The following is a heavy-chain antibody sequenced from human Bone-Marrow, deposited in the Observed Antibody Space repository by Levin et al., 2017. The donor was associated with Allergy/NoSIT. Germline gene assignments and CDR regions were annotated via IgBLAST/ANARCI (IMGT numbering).Heavy chain of an antibody. D-gene: IGHD1-1*01. CDR2: ISYDGRDT. CDR3: ATTGSHNVGYFNY. J-gene: IGHJ4*01. V-gene: IGHV3-30*04. Sequence: PGGSLRLSCAASRFTFSAYGLHWVRQAPGKGLEWVAVISYDGRDTSYADSVKGRFTISRDNSKNTLFLQMNSLRPEDTAVYYCATTGSHNVGYFNYWGHGTLVTVSS. CDR1: RFTFSAYG.